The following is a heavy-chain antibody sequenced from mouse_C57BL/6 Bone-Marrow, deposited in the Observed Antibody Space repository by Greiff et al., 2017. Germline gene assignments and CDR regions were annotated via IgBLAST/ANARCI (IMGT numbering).Heavy chain of an antibody. Sequence: LARPGAIYPGHSDTSYNQKFKGKATLTAVTSASTAYMELSSLTNEDSAVYYCTRGGYYYGSSYGYWGQGTTLTVAS. V-gene: IGHV1-5*01. CDR2: IYPGHSDT. D-gene: IGHD1-1*01. CDR3: TRGGYYYGSSYGY. J-gene: IGHJ2*01.